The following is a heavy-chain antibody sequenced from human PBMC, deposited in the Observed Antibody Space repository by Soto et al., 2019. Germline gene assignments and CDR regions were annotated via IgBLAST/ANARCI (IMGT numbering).Heavy chain of an antibody. V-gene: IGHV3-23*01. CDR1: GFTSSDYG. Sequence: PGGSPIRSCVASGFTSSDYGMAWVRQSPGKGLEWVSSISGSGGSTYYADSVKGRFKMSRDNSKNTVFLQMNSMRDEDTAVYYCAKDHGMDVWGPGAKVTVS. CDR3: AKDHGMDV. J-gene: IGHJ6*02. CDR2: ISGSGGST.